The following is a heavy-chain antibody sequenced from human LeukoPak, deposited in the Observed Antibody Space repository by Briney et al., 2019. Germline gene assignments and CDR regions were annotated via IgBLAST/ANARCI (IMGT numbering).Heavy chain of an antibody. CDR2: INHSGST. CDR3: ARGPWGLVPAAKNFDY. J-gene: IGHJ4*02. V-gene: IGHV4-34*01. Sequence: PSETLSLTCAVYGGSFSGYHWSWIRQPPGKGLEWIGEINHSGSTNYNPSLKSRVTISVDTSKNQFSLKLSSVTAADTAVYYCARGPWGLVPAAKNFDYWGQGTLVTVSS. D-gene: IGHD2-2*01. CDR1: GGSFSGYH.